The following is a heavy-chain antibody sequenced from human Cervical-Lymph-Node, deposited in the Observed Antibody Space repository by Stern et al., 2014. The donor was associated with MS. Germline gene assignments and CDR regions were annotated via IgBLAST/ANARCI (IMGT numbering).Heavy chain of an antibody. D-gene: IGHD3-10*01. CDR3: TRGVRGNDYYGMDV. V-gene: IGHV3-49*04. CDR1: GFTFGDYA. Sequence: EVQLLESGGGLVQPGRSLRLSCTTSGFTFGDYAMSWVRLAPGKGLEWVGFIRGKAYCGTSDYAASVRGRFTISRDDSKSIAYLQMNSLKIQDAGMYYCTRGVRGNDYYGMDVWGQGTTVTVSS. CDR2: IRGKAYCGTS. J-gene: IGHJ6*02.